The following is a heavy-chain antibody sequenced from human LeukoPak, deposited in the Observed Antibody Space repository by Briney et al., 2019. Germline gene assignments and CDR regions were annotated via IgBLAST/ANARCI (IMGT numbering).Heavy chain of an antibody. D-gene: IGHD3-3*01. CDR2: ISGTSSSL. Sequence: GGSLRLSCAAPGFTFSIYSMNWVRQAPGKGLEWVSSISGTSSSLYYAESVKGRFTISRDSARNSLFLQMNSLRAEDTAVYYCAREAPTIFGVVTLAFDIWGQGTMVTVSS. J-gene: IGHJ3*02. CDR1: GFTFSIYS. V-gene: IGHV3-21*01. CDR3: AREAPTIFGVVTLAFDI.